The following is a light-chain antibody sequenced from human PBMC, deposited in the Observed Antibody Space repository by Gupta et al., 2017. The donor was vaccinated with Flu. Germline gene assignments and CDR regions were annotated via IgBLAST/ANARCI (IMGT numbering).Light chain of an antibody. Sequence: ATLSVSPGERATLSCRASQSINTNLAWYQQKPGQAPRVIIYDASTRAADIPARFVGSGSGTDFTLAISSLQSEDSAVYYCQQYNNWPLWTFGQGTKVEVK. J-gene: IGKJ1*01. V-gene: IGKV3-15*01. CDR1: QSINTN. CDR2: DAS. CDR3: QQYNNWPLWT.